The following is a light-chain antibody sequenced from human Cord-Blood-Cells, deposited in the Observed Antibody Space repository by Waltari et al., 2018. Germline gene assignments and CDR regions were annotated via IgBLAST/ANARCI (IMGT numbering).Light chain of an antibody. CDR3: CSYAGSSTYV. V-gene: IGLV2-23*02. CDR2: EVS. CDR1: SSDVGRYNL. J-gene: IGLJ1*01. Sequence: QSALTQPAYVSGSPGQSITISCTGNSSDVGRYNLVSWYQQHPGKAPKLMIYEVSKRPSGVYNRFSGSKSGNTASLPISGLQAEDEADYYCCSYAGSSTYVFGTGTKVTVL.